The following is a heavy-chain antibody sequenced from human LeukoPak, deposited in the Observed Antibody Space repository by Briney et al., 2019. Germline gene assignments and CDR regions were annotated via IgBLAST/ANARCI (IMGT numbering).Heavy chain of an antibody. V-gene: IGHV3-9*01. CDR1: GFTFDDYA. CDR3: LSHNY. D-gene: IGHD2-21*01. CDR2: ISWNSGGI. Sequence: GGSLRLSCAASGFTFDDYAMHWVRQAPGKGLEWVSGISWNSGGIGYADSVKGRFTISRDNAKNSLYLQMNSLRAEDTALYYCLSHNYWGQGTLVTVSS. J-gene: IGHJ4*02.